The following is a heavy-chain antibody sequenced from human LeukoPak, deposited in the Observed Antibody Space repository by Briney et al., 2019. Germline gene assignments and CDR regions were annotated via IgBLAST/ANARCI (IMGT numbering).Heavy chain of an antibody. CDR3: AREKIVFVLGAPRDWYFDL. J-gene: IGHJ2*01. CDR2: IYSGGAT. CDR1: GLTVSSNY. V-gene: IGHV3-53*01. D-gene: IGHD3-3*02. Sequence: PGGSLRLSPAASGLTVSSNYMSWDRQASGKVLEFLSFIYSGGATYYADSVKGRFTISRDNSKNTMYLQMNSLRAEDTAVYYCAREKIVFVLGAPRDWYFDLWGRGTLVTVSS.